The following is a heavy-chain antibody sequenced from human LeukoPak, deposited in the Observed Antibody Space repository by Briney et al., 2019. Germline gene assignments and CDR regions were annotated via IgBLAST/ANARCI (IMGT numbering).Heavy chain of an antibody. V-gene: IGHV4-39*01. CDR2: IYYSGST. D-gene: IGHD3-22*01. J-gene: IGHJ4*02. CDR3: ASQVYYYDSSGYLPPFDY. Sequence: PSETLSLTCTVSGGSISSSSYYWGWIRQPPGKGLEWIGSIYYSGSTYYNPSLKSRVTISVDTSKNQFSLKLSSVTAADTAVYYCASQVYYYDSSGYLPPFDYWGQGTLVTVSS. CDR1: GGSISSSSYY.